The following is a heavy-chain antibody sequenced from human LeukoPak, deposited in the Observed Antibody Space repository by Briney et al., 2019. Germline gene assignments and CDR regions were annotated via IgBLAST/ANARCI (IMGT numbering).Heavy chain of an antibody. D-gene: IGHD6-13*01. V-gene: IGHV3-23*01. CDR1: GFTFSNYA. Sequence: GGSLRLSCAASGFTFSNYAMRCVRQAPGKGLEWVSGISGSGDSTYYADSVKGRFTISRDNSKNTLYLQMYSLRAEDTAVYYCAKDPGYSSSWHGNWFDPWGQGTLVTVSS. CDR3: AKDPGYSSSWHGNWFDP. J-gene: IGHJ5*02. CDR2: ISGSGDST.